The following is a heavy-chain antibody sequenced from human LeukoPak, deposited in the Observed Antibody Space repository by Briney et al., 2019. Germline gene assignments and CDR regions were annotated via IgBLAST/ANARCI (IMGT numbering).Heavy chain of an antibody. J-gene: IGHJ4*02. CDR2: IYYSGGI. CDR3: ARGEQQSTPLTG. CDR1: SGSIGSYF. Sequence: SETLSLTCSVSSGSIGSYFWSWIRQPPGKGLEWIGYIYYSGGINYNPSLKSRVTISIDTSKNQVSLKLSSVTAADTAVYYCARGEQQSTPLTGWGPGTLVTVSS. D-gene: IGHD6-13*01. V-gene: IGHV4-59*01.